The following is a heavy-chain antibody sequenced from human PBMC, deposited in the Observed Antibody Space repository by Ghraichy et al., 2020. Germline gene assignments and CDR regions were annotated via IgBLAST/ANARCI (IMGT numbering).Heavy chain of an antibody. CDR2: IIPILGAA. Sequence: SVKVSCKASGVTFSIYAISWVRQAPGQGLEWMGGIIPILGAANYAQKFQGRVTITADESTSTAYMELSSLRSEDTAVYYCAVISFGVVRGRPGYDYYYGMDVWGQGTTVAVSS. V-gene: IGHV1-69*13. CDR1: GVTFSIYA. CDR3: AVISFGVVRGRPGYDYYYGMDV. J-gene: IGHJ6*02. D-gene: IGHD3-3*01.